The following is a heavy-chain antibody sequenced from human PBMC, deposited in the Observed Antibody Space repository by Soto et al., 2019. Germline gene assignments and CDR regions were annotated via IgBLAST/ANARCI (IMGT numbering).Heavy chain of an antibody. D-gene: IGHD6-19*01. CDR3: ATSDGQWLVDY. CDR2: ISYDGSNK. CDR1: GFTFSSYW. V-gene: IGHV3-30*03. Sequence: GGSLRLSCAASGFTFSSYWMSWVRQAPGKGLEWVAVISYDGSNKYYADSVKGRFTISRDNSKNTLYLQMNSLRAEDTAVYYCATSDGQWLVDYWGQGTLVTVSS. J-gene: IGHJ4*02.